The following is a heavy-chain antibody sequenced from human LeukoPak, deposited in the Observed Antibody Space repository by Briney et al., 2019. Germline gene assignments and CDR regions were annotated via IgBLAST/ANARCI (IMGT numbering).Heavy chain of an antibody. CDR3: AKPRDIDSWAFDV. V-gene: IGHV3-48*03. D-gene: IGHD2-15*01. CDR1: GFTFSSYE. Sequence: GGSLRLSCAASGFTFSSYEMNWVRQAPGKGLEWVSYISSSGSTIYYADSVKGRFTISRDNAKNSLYLQMNSLRTEDTAVFYCAKPRDIDSWAFDVWGQGTMVTVSS. J-gene: IGHJ3*01. CDR2: ISSSGSTI.